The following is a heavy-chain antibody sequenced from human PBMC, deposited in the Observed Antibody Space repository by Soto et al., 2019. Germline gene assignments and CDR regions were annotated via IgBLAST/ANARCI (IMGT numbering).Heavy chain of an antibody. V-gene: IGHV4-39*01. D-gene: IGHD4-17*01. Sequence: QLQLQESGPGLVKPSETLSLTCTVSGGSISSSSYYWGWIRQPPGKGLEWIGSIYYSGSTYYNPSLKSRVTISVDTSKNQFSLKLSSVTAADTAVYYCARHLPTTVWSIDYWGQGTLVTVSS. J-gene: IGHJ4*02. CDR3: ARHLPTTVWSIDY. CDR2: IYYSGST. CDR1: GGSISSSSYY.